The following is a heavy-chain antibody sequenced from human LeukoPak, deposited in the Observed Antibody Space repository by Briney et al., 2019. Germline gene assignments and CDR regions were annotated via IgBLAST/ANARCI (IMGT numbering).Heavy chain of an antibody. Sequence: PGGSLRLSCAASGFTFSSYAMSWVRQAPGKGLEWVSGISGSGGSTYYADSVKGRITISRDNSKNTLYLQMNSLRAEDTAVYYCAKDNRPKDIVVVVAARDWGQGTLVTVSS. CDR2: ISGSGGST. V-gene: IGHV3-23*01. CDR3: AKDNRPKDIVVVVAARD. J-gene: IGHJ4*02. D-gene: IGHD2-15*01. CDR1: GFTFSSYA.